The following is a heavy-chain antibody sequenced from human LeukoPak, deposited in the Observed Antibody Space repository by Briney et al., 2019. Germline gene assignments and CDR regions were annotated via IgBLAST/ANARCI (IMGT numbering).Heavy chain of an antibody. CDR1: GFTFSNAW. CDR3: TCEYYDSSGLVS. D-gene: IGHD3-22*01. J-gene: IGHJ5*02. Sequence: KSGGSLRLSCAASGFTFSNAWMSWVRQAPGKGLEWVGRIKSKTDGGTTDYAAPVKGRFTISRDDSKNTLYLQMNSLKTEDTAVYYCTCEYYDSSGLVSWGQGTLVTVSS. V-gene: IGHV3-15*01. CDR2: IKSKTDGGTT.